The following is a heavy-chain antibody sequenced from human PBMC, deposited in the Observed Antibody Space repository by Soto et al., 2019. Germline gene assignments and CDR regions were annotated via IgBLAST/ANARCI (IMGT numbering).Heavy chain of an antibody. Sequence: QVPLVQSGGEVKKPGASVKVSCKASGYPFTSSGFSWVRQAPGQGLEWMGWISAYNGNTLYAQKFKGRVTMTTDTSTSTAYMELGSLRSDDPAVYYCATDPYCGSAPGCSALDAWGQGTTVTVSS. D-gene: IGHD2-21*01. CDR2: ISAYNGNT. CDR3: ATDPYCGSAPGCSALDA. V-gene: IGHV1-18*04. CDR1: GYPFTSSG. J-gene: IGHJ6*02.